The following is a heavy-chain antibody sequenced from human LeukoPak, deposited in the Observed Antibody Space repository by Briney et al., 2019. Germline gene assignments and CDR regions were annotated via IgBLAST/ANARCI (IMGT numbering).Heavy chain of an antibody. D-gene: IGHD6-13*01. V-gene: IGHV3-9*01. CDR2: ISWNSGSI. J-gene: IGHJ4*02. CDR3: AKGLYSSSPDY. Sequence: GGSLRLSCAASGLTFDDYAMHWVRQAPGKGLEWVSGISWNSGSIGYADSVKGRFTISRDNAKNSLYLQMNSLRAEDTALYYCAKGLYSSSPDYWGQGTLVTVSS. CDR1: GLTFDDYA.